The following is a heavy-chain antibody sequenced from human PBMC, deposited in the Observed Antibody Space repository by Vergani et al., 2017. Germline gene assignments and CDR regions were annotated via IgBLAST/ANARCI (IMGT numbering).Heavy chain of an antibody. CDR2: IYPADSDT. D-gene: IGHD1-1*01. V-gene: IGHV5-51*01. CDR1: EYSFGNYW. J-gene: IGHJ4*02. CDR3: ERHTTYTDS. Sequence: EVELVQSGPEMRKPGESLKISCKGSEYSFGNYWIGWVRQRPGKGLEWMGIIYPADSDTRYSPSFQGQVTSSADKSISTAFLQWDSLKASDTALYYCERHTTYTDSWGQGTLVTVSS.